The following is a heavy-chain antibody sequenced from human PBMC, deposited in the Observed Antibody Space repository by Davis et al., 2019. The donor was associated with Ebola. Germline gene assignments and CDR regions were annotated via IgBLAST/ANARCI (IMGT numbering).Heavy chain of an antibody. CDR3: VRPDILTGLYYFDY. Sequence: AASVKVSCKASGYTFTSYAMHWVRQAPGQRLEWMGWINAGNGNTKYSQKFQGRVTITRDTSASTAYMELSSLRSEDTAVYYCVRPDILTGLYYFDYWGQGTLVTVSP. CDR2: INAGNGNT. J-gene: IGHJ4*02. D-gene: IGHD3-9*01. CDR1: GYTFTSYA. V-gene: IGHV1-3*01.